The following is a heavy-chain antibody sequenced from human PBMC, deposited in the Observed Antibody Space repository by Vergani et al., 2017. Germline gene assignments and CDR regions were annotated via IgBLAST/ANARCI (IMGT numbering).Heavy chain of an antibody. D-gene: IGHD3-22*01. CDR1: GFTFSSYS. V-gene: IGHV3-21*01. J-gene: IGHJ6*02. CDR3: ASXTRGYYDSSGYGYYYYYGMDV. CDR2: ISSSSSYI. Sequence: EVQLVESGGGLVKPGGSLRLSCAASGFTFSSYSMNWVRQAPGKGLEWVSSISSSSSYIYYADSVKGRFTISRDNAKNSLYLQMNSLRAEDTAVYYCASXTRGYYDSSGYGYYYYYGMDVWGQGTTVTVSS.